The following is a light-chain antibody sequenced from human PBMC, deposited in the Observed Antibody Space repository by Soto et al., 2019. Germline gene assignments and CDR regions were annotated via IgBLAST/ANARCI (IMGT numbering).Light chain of an antibody. CDR1: HSVSSD. V-gene: IGKV3D-15*01. J-gene: IGKJ1*01. CDR2: GAS. CDR3: LQHYSWPWT. Sequence: EIVMTHSPATLAVSPGERATLSCRASHSVSSDLAWYHQKPGQAPRLLIYGASNRATGIPDRFSGSGSGTDFTLTISGLQSEDSGVYYCLQHYSWPWTFGQGTKVDIK.